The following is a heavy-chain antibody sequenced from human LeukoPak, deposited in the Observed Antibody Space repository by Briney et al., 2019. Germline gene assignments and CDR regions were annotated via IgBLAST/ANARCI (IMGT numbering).Heavy chain of an antibody. CDR3: ARVYAPSYYYYYMDV. J-gene: IGHJ6*03. V-gene: IGHV3-9*01. D-gene: IGHD2-8*01. CDR2: ISWNSGSI. Sequence: GGSLRLSCAASGFTFDDYAMHWVRQAPGKGLEWVSGISWNSGSIGYADSVKGRFTISRDNAKNFLYLQMNSLRAEDTALYYCARVYAPSYYYYYMDVWGKGTTVTVSS. CDR1: GFTFDDYA.